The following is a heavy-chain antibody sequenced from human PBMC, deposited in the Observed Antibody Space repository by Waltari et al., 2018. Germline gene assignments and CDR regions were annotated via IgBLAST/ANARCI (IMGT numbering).Heavy chain of an antibody. CDR1: GYSISSGYY. Sequence: QVQLQGSGPGLVKPSETLSLTCTVSGYSISSGYYWGWIRQPPGKGLEWIGSIDHSGGTYYNPSLKSRVTISVDTSKNQFSLKLSSVTAADTAVYYCARDWGSGWYRDAFDIWGQGTMVTVSS. V-gene: IGHV4-38-2*02. D-gene: IGHD6-19*01. J-gene: IGHJ3*02. CDR2: IDHSGGT. CDR3: ARDWGSGWYRDAFDI.